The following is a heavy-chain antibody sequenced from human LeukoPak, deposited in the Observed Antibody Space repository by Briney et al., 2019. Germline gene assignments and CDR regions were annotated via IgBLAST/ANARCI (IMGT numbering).Heavy chain of an antibody. CDR1: GFTFSSYS. D-gene: IGHD3-22*01. CDR3: AKDRSSGPHYYYGMDV. Sequence: GGSLRLSCAASGFTFSSYSMNWVRQAPGKGLEWVSSISSSSSYIYYADSVKGRFTISRDNSKKTVLLQMNSLRGEDTAVYYCAKDRSSGPHYYYGMDVWGRGTTVIVSS. CDR2: ISSSSSYI. V-gene: IGHV3-21*01. J-gene: IGHJ6*02.